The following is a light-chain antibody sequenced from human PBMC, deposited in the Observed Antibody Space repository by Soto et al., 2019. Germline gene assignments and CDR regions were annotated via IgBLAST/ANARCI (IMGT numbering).Light chain of an antibody. V-gene: IGKV3-20*01. Sequence: EIVLTQSPGTLSLSPGERATLSCRASRSVSSSYLAWYQQKPGQAPRRLIYGASSRATGIPDRFRGSGSGTDFTLTISGLEPEDFAVYYCQQYDSSVRTFGQGTKVEI. CDR1: RSVSSSY. J-gene: IGKJ1*01. CDR2: GAS. CDR3: QQYDSSVRT.